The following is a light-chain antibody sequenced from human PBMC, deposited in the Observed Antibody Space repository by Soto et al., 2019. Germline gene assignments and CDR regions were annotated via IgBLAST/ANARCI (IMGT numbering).Light chain of an antibody. J-gene: IGLJ1*01. Sequence: QSALTQPASVSGSPGQSIAISCTGTSSDVGGYIYVSWYQQQPGKAPKLVISDVSNRPSGVSDRFSGSKSGNTASLTISGLHTEDEADYYCASYTTSSTYGFGTGTKLTVL. CDR3: ASYTTSSTYG. CDR2: DVS. V-gene: IGLV2-14*01. CDR1: SSDVGGYIY.